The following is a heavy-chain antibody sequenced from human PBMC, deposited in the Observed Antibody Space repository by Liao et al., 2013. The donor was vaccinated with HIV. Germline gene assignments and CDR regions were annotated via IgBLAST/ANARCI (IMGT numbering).Heavy chain of an antibody. CDR1: GGSFSGYY. V-gene: IGHV4-34*01. Sequence: QVQLQQWGAGLLKPSETLSLTCAVYGGSFSGYYWSWIRQPPREGAWSGLGKVNHSGSSNYNPSLKSRVTISVDTSKNQFSLKLRSVTAADTAVYYCASPYYSDRSGWHYWGQGTLVTVSS. J-gene: IGHJ4*02. D-gene: IGHD3-22*01. CDR3: ASPYYSDRSGWHY. CDR2: VNHSGSS.